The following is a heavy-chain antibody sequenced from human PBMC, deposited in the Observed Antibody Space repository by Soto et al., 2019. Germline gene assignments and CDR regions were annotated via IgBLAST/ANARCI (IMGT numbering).Heavy chain of an antibody. CDR1: GFTFSSYS. V-gene: IGHV3-48*01. D-gene: IGHD3-16*01. Sequence: GGSLRLSCAASGFTFSSYSMNWVRQARGKGLEWVSHISSSGSTIYYADSVKGRFTISRDNAKNSLFLQMNSLRVEDTAVYYCVRWGSFDSWGQGTLVTVSS. J-gene: IGHJ4*02. CDR3: VRWGSFDS. CDR2: ISSSGSTI.